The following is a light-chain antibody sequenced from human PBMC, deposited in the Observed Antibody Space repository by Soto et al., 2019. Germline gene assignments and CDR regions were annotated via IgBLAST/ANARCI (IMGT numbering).Light chain of an antibody. J-gene: IGKJ1*01. CDR2: GAS. V-gene: IGKV1-5*01. CDR1: QRISPW. CDR3: QQYSTSVT. Sequence: DIQMTQSPSTLSASVGDTVTIACRASQRISPWLAWYQQKPGKAPKLLIYGASNLEGGVPSRFSGSRSGTDFTLTISGLQPDDFATYYCQQYSTSVTFGQGTKVAIK.